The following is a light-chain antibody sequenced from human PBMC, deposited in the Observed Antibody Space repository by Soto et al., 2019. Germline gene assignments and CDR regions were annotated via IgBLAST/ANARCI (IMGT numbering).Light chain of an antibody. Sequence: QSVLTQPASVSGSPGQSITISCTGTSSDVGGYNYVSWYQQHPGKAHKLMIYDVSNRPSGVSNRFSGSKSGNTASLTISGLQAEDEADYYCSSYTSNSTLEFGGGTKLTVL. J-gene: IGLJ3*02. CDR2: DVS. CDR1: SSDVGGYNY. CDR3: SSYTSNSTLE. V-gene: IGLV2-14*01.